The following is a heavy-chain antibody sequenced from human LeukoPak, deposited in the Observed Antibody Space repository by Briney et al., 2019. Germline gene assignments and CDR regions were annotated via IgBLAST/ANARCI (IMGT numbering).Heavy chain of an antibody. CDR2: IIPIFGTA. CDR1: GGTFSSYA. Sequence: SVKVSCKASGGTFSSYAISWVRQAPGQGLEWMGGIIPIFGTANYAQKFQGRVTIAADGSTSTAYMELSSLRSEDTAVYYCARVDSALNLGMDVWGQGTTVTVSS. J-gene: IGHJ6*02. CDR3: ARVDSALNLGMDV. D-gene: IGHD3/OR15-3a*01. V-gene: IGHV1-69*13.